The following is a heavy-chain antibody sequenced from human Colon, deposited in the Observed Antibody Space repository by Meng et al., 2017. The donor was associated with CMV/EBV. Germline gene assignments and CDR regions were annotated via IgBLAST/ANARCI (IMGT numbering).Heavy chain of an antibody. Sequence: VQLQEPGPGWVKPSETLSLTCTVSGGYLNDFYWNWIRQPVGKGLEWIGRIFPTGSAYYNSSLNSRVTMSVDTSKNQFSLKLTSVTAADTAVYYCARDSDGSGTFSYWFDPWGQGTLVTVSS. CDR2: IFPTGSA. V-gene: IGHV4-4*07. CDR1: GGYLNDFY. J-gene: IGHJ5*02. D-gene: IGHD3-10*01. CDR3: ARDSDGSGTFSYWFDP.